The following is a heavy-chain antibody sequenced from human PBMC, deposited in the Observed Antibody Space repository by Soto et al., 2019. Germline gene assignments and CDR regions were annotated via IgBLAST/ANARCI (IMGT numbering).Heavy chain of an antibody. D-gene: IGHD6-13*01. J-gene: IGHJ4*02. V-gene: IGHV3-21*01. CDR1: GFTFRTYG. Sequence: GGSLRLACAASGFTFRTYGMNWVRRAPGGGLEWVASISSSGSFIYYADSVKGRFTISRDDAEKSLYLQMNSLRAEDTALYYCAREPEGIAAALDYWGRGTLVTVSS. CDR3: AREPEGIAAALDY. CDR2: ISSSGSFI.